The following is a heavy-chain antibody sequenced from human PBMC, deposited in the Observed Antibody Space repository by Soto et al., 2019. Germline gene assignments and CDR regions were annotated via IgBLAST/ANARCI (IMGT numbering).Heavy chain of an antibody. V-gene: IGHV1-2*04. CDR1: GYTFTGYY. J-gene: IGHJ6*02. CDR2: INPNSGGT. CDR3: ARHRYYEGSVPGYGMDV. D-gene: IGHD3-16*01. Sequence: ASVKVSCKASGYTFTGYYMHWVRQAPGQGLEWMGWINPNSGGTNYAQKFQGWVTMTRDTSISTAYMELSRLRSDDTAVYYCARHRYYEGSVPGYGMDVWGQGTTVTVSS.